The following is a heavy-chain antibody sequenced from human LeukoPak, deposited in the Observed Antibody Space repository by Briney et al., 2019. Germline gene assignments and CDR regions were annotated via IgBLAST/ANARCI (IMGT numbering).Heavy chain of an antibody. J-gene: IGHJ4*02. CDR1: GGSISSSSDY. CDR3: ARGWGYFDY. CDR2: IFYSGTT. Sequence: SETLSLTCTVSGGSISSSSDYWGWIRQPPGKGLEWIGSIFYSGTTNYNPSLKSRVTISVDTSKNQFSLKLSSVTAADTAVYYCARGWGYFDYWGQGTLVTVSS. D-gene: IGHD7-27*01. V-gene: IGHV4-39*07.